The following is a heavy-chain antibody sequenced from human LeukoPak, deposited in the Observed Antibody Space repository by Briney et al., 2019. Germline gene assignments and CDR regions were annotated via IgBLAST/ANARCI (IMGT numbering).Heavy chain of an antibody. Sequence: PSETLSLTSTVSGGSISNNGFSWGWIRQPPGEGLEWIGTISYSGRTYKNPSLKSRITLSVETSKNQFSLNLTSVTAADTAIYFCASEYSSSSGDDYWGQGLLVTVSS. J-gene: IGHJ4*02. V-gene: IGHV4-39*02. CDR1: GGSISNNGFS. CDR2: ISYSGRT. D-gene: IGHD6-6*01. CDR3: ASEYSSSSGDDY.